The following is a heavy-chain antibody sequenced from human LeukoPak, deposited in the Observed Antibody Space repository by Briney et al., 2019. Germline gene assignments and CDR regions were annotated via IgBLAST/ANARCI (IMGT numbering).Heavy chain of an antibody. J-gene: IGHJ4*02. CDR3: ARASGYYTAMSRGYFDY. Sequence: GGSLRLSCAASGFTFSSYGKHWVRQGPGKGVEGVAVIWYDGSNKYYADSVKGRFTISRDNSKNTLYLQMNSLRAEDTAVYYCARASGYYTAMSRGYFDYWGQGTLVTVSS. V-gene: IGHV3-33*01. D-gene: IGHD5-18*01. CDR2: IWYDGSNK. CDR1: GFTFSSYG.